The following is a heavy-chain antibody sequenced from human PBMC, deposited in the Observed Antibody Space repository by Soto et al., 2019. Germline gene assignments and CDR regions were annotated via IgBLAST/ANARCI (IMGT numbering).Heavy chain of an antibody. CDR3: ASGYYYDSSGYRNYGMDV. J-gene: IGHJ6*02. Sequence: ASVKVSCKASGYTFTSYDINWVRQATGQGLEWMGWMIPNSGNTGYAQKFQGRVTITTNASTSTAYMELSSLRSEDTAVYYCASGYYYDSSGYRNYGMDVWGQGTTVTVSS. CDR2: MIPNSGNT. CDR1: GYTFTSYD. V-gene: IGHV1-8*01. D-gene: IGHD3-22*01.